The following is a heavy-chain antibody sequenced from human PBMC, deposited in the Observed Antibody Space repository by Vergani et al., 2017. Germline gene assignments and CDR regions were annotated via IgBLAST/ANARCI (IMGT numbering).Heavy chain of an antibody. CDR1: GGTFSSYA. CDR2: IIPIFGTA. CDR3: ARXTEYYDFWSGYYTRVGENWFDP. J-gene: IGHJ5*02. V-gene: IGHV1-69*13. Sequence: QVQLVQSGAEVKKPGSSVKVSCKASGGTFSSYAISWVRQAPGQGLEWMGGIIPIFGTAHYAQKFQGRVTITADESTSTAYMELSSLRSEDTAVYYCARXTEYYDFWSGYYTRVGENWFDPWGQGTLVTVSS. D-gene: IGHD3-3*01.